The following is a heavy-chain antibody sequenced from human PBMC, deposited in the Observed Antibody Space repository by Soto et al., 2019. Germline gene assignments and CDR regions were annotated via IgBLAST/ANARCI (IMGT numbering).Heavy chain of an antibody. J-gene: IGHJ4*02. CDR2: IVPVFRTP. Sequence: QVQLVQSGAEVKKPGASVKVSCRTSGGTFSSYAISWVRQAPGQGLEWMGEIVPVFRTPNYAQKFQGRFTITVDKSKSTAHVELSSLSSEDTGIYYCARDKDEYYGSGSIGFDSWCQGTLVTVSS. CDR3: ARDKDEYYGSGSIGFDS. D-gene: IGHD3-10*01. CDR1: GGTFSSYA. V-gene: IGHV1-69*14.